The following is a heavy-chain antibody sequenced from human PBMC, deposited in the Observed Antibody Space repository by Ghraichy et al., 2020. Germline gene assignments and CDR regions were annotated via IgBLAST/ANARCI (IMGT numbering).Heavy chain of an antibody. CDR3: ATANPGITGLLYYWFDP. V-gene: IGHV1-24*01. Sequence: ASVKVSCKVSGYTLTELSMHWVRQAPGKGLEWMGGFDPEDGETIYAQKFQGRVTMTEDTSTDTAYMELSSLRSEDTAVYYCATANPGITGLLYYWFDPGGKRSLVAVSP. D-gene: IGHD1-20*01. CDR2: FDPEDGET. J-gene: IGHJ5*02. CDR1: GYTLTELS.